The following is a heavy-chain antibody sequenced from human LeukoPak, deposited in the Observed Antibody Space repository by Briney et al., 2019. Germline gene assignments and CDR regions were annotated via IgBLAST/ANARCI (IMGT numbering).Heavy chain of an antibody. CDR1: GFTFSNYY. CDR2: IRSSSSYK. Sequence: PGGSLRLSCAASGFTFSNYYMSWIRQAPGKGLEWVAYIRSSSSYKYYADSVKGRFTISRDNAKNSLYLQMNSLRAEDTAVYYCAGVRGYRRSRFDYWGQETLVTVSS. D-gene: IGHD6-13*01. CDR3: AGVRGYRRSRFDY. J-gene: IGHJ4*02. V-gene: IGHV3-11*06.